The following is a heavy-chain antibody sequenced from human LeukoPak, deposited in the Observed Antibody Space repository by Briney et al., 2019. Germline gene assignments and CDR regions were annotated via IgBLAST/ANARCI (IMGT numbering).Heavy chain of an antibody. J-gene: IGHJ6*02. CDR3: AKKNGYSSSYYYYGMDV. V-gene: IGHV3-23*01. D-gene: IGHD6-13*01. Sequence: PGGSLRLSCAASGFTFSSYAMSWVRQAPGKGLEWVSAISGSGGSTYYADSVKGRFTISRDNSKNTLYLQMNSLRAEDTAVYYCAKKNGYSSSYYYYGMDVWGQGTTVTASS. CDR2: ISGSGGST. CDR1: GFTFSSYA.